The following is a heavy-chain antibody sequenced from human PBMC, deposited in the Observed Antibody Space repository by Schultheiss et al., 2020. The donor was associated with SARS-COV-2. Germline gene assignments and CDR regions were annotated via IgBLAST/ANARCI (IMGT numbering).Heavy chain of an antibody. V-gene: IGHV4-38-2*02. CDR2: IFHSGST. CDR3: ARGLPYGSGSYFGY. CDR1: DYSISSGYY. D-gene: IGHD3-10*01. Sequence: SETLSLTCTVSDYSISSGYYWGWIRQPPGKGLDWIGSIFHSGSTYYNPSLKSRITISVDTSKNQFSLKLSSVTAADTAVYYCARGLPYGSGSYFGYWGQGTLVTVSS. J-gene: IGHJ4*02.